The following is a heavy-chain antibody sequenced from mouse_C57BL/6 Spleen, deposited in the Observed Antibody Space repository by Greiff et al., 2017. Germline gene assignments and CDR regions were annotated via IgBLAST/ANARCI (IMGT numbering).Heavy chain of an antibody. D-gene: IGHD6-5*01. CDR2: IDPEDGET. CDR3: ARTPYPHYLDD. V-gene: IGHV14-2*01. CDR1: GFNITDYY. Sequence: EVQLQQSGAELVKPGASVKLSCTASGFNITDYYMHWVKQRPEQGLEWIGRIDPEDGETKYSPKFQGKATITADTSSNTAYLQLSSLTSEDTAVYYCARTPYPHYLDDWGQGTTLTVSA. J-gene: IGHJ2*01.